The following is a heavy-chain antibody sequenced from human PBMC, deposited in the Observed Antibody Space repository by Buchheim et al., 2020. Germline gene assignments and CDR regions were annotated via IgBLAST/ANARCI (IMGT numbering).Heavy chain of an antibody. CDR1: GFTLSTTGMC. CDR2: IDWDDDK. J-gene: IGHJ6*02. Sequence: QVTLRESGPALVKPTQTLTLTCTFSGFTLSTTGMCVSWIRQSPGKALEWLALIDWDDDKYYNTSLKTRSTFPKDTPHNQVALTMTNIDPVDTATYYCGHSRFAGIYYYYGVDVGGPGTT. D-gene: IGHD1-14*01. V-gene: IGHV2-70*01. CDR3: GHSRFAGIYYYYGVDV.